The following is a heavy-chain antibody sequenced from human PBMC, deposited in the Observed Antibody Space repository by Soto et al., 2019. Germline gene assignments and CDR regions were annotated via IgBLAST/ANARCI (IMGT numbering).Heavy chain of an antibody. CDR1: GFTFSSYG. CDR2: ISYDGSNK. CDR3: AKDGPGPESGVDLDY. D-gene: IGHD1-26*01. Sequence: GGSLRLSCAASGFTFSSYGMHWVRQAPGKGLEWAAVISYDGSNKYYADSVKGRFTISRDNSKNTLYLQMNSLRAEDTAVYYCAKDGPGPESGVDLDYWGQGTLVTVSS. V-gene: IGHV3-30*18. J-gene: IGHJ4*02.